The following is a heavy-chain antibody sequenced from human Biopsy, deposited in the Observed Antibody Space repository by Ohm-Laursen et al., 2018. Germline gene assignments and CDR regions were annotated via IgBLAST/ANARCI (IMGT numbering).Heavy chain of an antibody. Sequence: SETLSLTCSVSGGSLSNYYWSWIRRPAGKGLEWIGRIYTSGSSNKNPSLMSRVTMSVDTSKKQFSLKVYSVTAADTAVYYCARDYGLELGGLEAFDIWGQGTMVTVSS. CDR1: GGSLSNYY. CDR2: IYTSGSS. V-gene: IGHV4-4*07. D-gene: IGHD1-7*01. J-gene: IGHJ3*02. CDR3: ARDYGLELGGLEAFDI.